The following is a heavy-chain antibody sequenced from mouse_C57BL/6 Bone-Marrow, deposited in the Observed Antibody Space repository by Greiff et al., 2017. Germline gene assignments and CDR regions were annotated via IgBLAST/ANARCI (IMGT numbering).Heavy chain of an antibody. Sequence: VQLEESGGGLVQPGGSMKLSCVASGFTFSNYWMNWVRQSPEKGLEWVAQIRLKSDNYATHYAESVKGRFTISRDDSKSSVYLQMNNLRAEDTGIYYCTGKGWFAYWGQGTLVTVSA. CDR3: TGKGWFAY. CDR2: IRLKSDNYAT. V-gene: IGHV6-3*01. CDR1: GFTFSNYW. J-gene: IGHJ3*01.